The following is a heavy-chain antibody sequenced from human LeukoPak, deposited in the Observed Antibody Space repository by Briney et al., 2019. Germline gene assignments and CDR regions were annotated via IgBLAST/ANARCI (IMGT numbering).Heavy chain of an antibody. D-gene: IGHD6-19*01. CDR2: IYYSGST. CDR3: ARGGQGRIAVADGGFDY. V-gene: IGHV4-39*07. Sequence: WVRQPPGKGLEWIGSIYYSGSTYYNPSLKSRVTISVDTSKNQFSLKLSSVTAADTAVYYCARGGQGRIAVADGGFDYWGQGTLVTVSS. J-gene: IGHJ4*02.